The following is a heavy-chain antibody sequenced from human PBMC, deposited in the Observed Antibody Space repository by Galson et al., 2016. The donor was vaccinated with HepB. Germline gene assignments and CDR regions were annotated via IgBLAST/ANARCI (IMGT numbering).Heavy chain of an antibody. CDR2: MNPNSGNT. D-gene: IGHD2-21*02. J-gene: IGHJ4*02. CDR3: ARSPSDSKFDY. V-gene: IGHV1-8*01. CDR1: GYTFTSYD. Sequence: SVKVSCKASGYTFTSYDVNWVQQATGQGLEWMGWMNPNSGNTGNAQKFQGRVTMSINTSISTAYMGLTSLRSEDTAIYYCARSPSDSKFDYWGQGTLVTVSS.